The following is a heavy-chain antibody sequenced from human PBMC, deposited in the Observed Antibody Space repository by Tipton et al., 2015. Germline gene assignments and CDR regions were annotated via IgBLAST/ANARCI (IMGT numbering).Heavy chain of an antibody. CDR1: AYSISSDYY. J-gene: IGHJ6*02. Sequence: TLSLTCAVSAYSISSDYYWGWIRQPPGKELEWIGYIRYSGSTNYNPSLKSRVTISVDTSKSQFFLKLSSVTAADTAVYYCARFRYYGSESERGYFHGLDVWGQGTTVTVSS. CDR2: IRYSGST. CDR3: ARFRYYGSESERGYFHGLDV. D-gene: IGHD3-10*01. V-gene: IGHV4-61*01.